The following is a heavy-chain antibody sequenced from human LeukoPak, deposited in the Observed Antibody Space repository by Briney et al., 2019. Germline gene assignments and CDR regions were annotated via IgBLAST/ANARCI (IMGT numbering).Heavy chain of an antibody. CDR2: ISGSGGNT. J-gene: IGHJ6*02. V-gene: IGHV3-23*01. Sequence: PGGSLRLSCAASGFTFSTDVMSWVCQAPGKGLECVSAISGSGGNTYYADSVKGRFTISRDNSKNMLYLQMNSLRAEDTAVYYCAKVSGRIQIWPQPFGDGMDVWGQGTTVTVSS. D-gene: IGHD3-10*01. CDR1: GFTFSTDV. CDR3: AKVSGRIQIWPQPFGDGMDV.